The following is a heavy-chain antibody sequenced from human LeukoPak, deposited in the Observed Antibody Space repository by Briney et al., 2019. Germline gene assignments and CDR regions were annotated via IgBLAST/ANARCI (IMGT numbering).Heavy chain of an antibody. V-gene: IGHV5-51*01. CDR3: TRTYSSGHVDY. CDR1: ELTFTNYW. J-gene: IGHJ4*02. Sequence: GESLKISCKGSELTFTNYWIGWVRPMPGKGVEWMGSIYPGDSDTRYSSVLRGQVTISADKSITTALQQWSSLKDYETAMYYCTRTYSSGHVDYWGQGTLVTVSS. D-gene: IGHD6-19*01. CDR2: IYPGDSDT.